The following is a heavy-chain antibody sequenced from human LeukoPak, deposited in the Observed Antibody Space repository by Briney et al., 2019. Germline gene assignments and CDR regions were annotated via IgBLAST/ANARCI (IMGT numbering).Heavy chain of an antibody. CDR1: GGSFSGYY. CDR2: INHSGST. Sequence: PSETLSLTCAVYGGSFSGYYWSWIRQPPGEGLEWIGEINHSGSTNYNPSLKSRVTISVDTSKNQFSLKLSSVTAADTAVYYCAREGRSPTDYWGQGTLVTVSS. V-gene: IGHV4-34*01. CDR3: AREGRSPTDY. D-gene: IGHD3-10*01. J-gene: IGHJ4*02.